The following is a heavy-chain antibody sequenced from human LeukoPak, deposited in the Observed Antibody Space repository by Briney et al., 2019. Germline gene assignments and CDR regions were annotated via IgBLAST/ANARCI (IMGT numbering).Heavy chain of an antibody. CDR2: INSDGSRT. CDR1: ALTFPSYE. J-gene: IGHJ4*02. CDR3: ARELPREVTLDY. Sequence: GGSLRLSCAASALTFPSYEMDWVRQVPGKGLVWVSRINSDGSRTGYADFVKGRFTISRDNAKNTLYLQMNSLRAEDTAIYYCARELPREVTLDYWGQGTLVTVSS. D-gene: IGHD1-26*01. V-gene: IGHV3-74*01.